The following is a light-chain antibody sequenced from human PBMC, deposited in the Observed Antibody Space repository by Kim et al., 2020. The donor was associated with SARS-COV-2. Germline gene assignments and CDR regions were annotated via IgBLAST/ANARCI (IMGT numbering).Light chain of an antibody. J-gene: IGKJ1*01. CDR1: KSVGSSS. Sequence: GERASPAGGASKSVGSSSLDGYTRRPGQTPRIVIYGAANRGNGSPERGSGGGSGTEFTLTISGVGPEELGEYYCQQYGSSPRTFGEGTKVDIK. CDR3: QQYGSSPRT. CDR2: GAA. V-gene: IGKV3-20*01.